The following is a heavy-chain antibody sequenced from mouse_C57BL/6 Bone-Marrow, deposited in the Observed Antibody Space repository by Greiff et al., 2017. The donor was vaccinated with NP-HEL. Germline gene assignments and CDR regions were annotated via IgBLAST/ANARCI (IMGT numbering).Heavy chain of an antibody. V-gene: IGHV5-9*01. Sequence: EVQVVESGGGLVKPGGSLKLSCAASGFTFSSYTMSWVRQTPEKRLEWVATISGGGGNTYYPDSVKGRFTISRDNAKNTLYLQMSSLRSEDTALYYCARRYGNYGGQGTLVTVSA. CDR1: GFTFSSYT. CDR2: ISGGGGNT. CDR3: ARRYGNY. J-gene: IGHJ3*01. D-gene: IGHD2-10*02.